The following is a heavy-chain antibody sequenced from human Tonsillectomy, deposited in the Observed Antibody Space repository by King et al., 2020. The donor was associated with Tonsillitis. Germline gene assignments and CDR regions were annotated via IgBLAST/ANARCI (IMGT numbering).Heavy chain of an antibody. D-gene: IGHD4-11*01. CDR3: ARSRCVDYNASFDY. CDR2: INSDGSST. Sequence: VQLVESGGGLVQPGGSLRLSCAASGFTFSSYWMHWVRQAPGKEMVWVSRINSDGSSTSYADSVKGRFTISRDHAKKTLYLQMNSLSAEDTAVYYCARSRCVDYNASFDYWGQGTLVTVSS. J-gene: IGHJ4*02. CDR1: GFTFSSYW. V-gene: IGHV3-74*01.